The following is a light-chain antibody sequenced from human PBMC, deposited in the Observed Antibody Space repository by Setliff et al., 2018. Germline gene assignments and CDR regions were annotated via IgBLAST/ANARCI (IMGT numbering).Light chain of an antibody. CDR1: SSNIGSNT. CDR2: SNN. Sequence: QSVLTQPPSASGTPGQMVTISCSGSSSNIGSNTVNWYQQPPGTAGKLLIYSNNQQPSGVPDRFSGSESGTSASLAISGLQSEDEADYYCAAWDDSLNGRVFGTGTKV. V-gene: IGLV1-44*01. J-gene: IGLJ1*01. CDR3: AAWDDSLNGRV.